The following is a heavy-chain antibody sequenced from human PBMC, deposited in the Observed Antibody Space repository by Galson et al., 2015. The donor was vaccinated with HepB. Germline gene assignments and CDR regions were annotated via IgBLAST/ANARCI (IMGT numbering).Heavy chain of an antibody. Sequence: SLRLSCAASGFTFSSYGMHWVRQAPGKGLEWVAFVRYDGSNKYYADSVKGRFTISRDNSKNTLYLQMNSLRAEDTAVYYCAKDLKWPFDYWGQGTLVTVSS. V-gene: IGHV3-30*02. D-gene: IGHD5-12*01. J-gene: IGHJ4*02. CDR1: GFTFSSYG. CDR2: VRYDGSNK. CDR3: AKDLKWPFDY.